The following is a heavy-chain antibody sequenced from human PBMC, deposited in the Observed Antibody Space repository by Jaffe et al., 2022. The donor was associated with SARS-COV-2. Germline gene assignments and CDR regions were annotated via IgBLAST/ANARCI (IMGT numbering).Heavy chain of an antibody. CDR1: GGSVSSGSYY. CDR3: AREARRAAASIFDY. Sequence: QVQLQESGPGLVKPSETLSLTCTVSGGSVSSGSYYWSWIRQPPGKGLEWIGYIYYSGSTNYNPSLKSRVIISVDTSKNQFSLKLSSVTAADTAVYYCAREARRAAASIFDYWGQGTLVTVSS. D-gene: IGHD6-13*01. J-gene: IGHJ4*02. V-gene: IGHV4-61*01. CDR2: IYYSGST.